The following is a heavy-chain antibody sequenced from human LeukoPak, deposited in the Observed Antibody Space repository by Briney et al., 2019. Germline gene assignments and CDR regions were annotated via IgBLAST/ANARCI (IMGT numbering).Heavy chain of an antibody. V-gene: IGHV1-46*01. CDR1: GYTFTSYY. CDR2: INPSGGST. J-gene: IGHJ4*02. D-gene: IGHD3-16*02. CDR3: ARDPGGVIVTDYYFDY. Sequence: ASVKVSCKASGYTFTSYYMHWVRRAPGQGLEWMGIINPSGGSTSYAQKFQGRVTMTRDTSTSTVYMELSSLRSEDTAVYYCARDPGGVIVTDYYFDYWGQGTLVTVSS.